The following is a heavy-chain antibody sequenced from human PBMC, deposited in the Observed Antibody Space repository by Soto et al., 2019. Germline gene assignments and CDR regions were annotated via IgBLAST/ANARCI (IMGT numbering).Heavy chain of an antibody. CDR1: GFTFSSYA. Sequence: EVQLLESGGGLVQPGGSLRLSCAASGFTFSSYAMSWVRQAPGKGLEWVSVISGSGGSTYYEDSVKGWFTISRDNSKNTLYLQMNSLRAEDTAVYYCARRTSGWYLDYWGQGTLVTVSS. CDR2: ISGSGGST. V-gene: IGHV3-23*01. D-gene: IGHD6-19*01. CDR3: ARRTSGWYLDY. J-gene: IGHJ4*02.